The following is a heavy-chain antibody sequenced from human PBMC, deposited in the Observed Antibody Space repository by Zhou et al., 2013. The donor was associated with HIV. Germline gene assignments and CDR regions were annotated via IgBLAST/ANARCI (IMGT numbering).Heavy chain of an antibody. Sequence: QVQLQESGPGLVKPSETLSLTCTVSGGSISSHYWSWIRQPPGKGLEYIGYIHSTGSTNYNPSLKSRVTISVDTSKNQFSLKLSSVTAADTAVYYCARAGSGWYLSFFDYWGQGTLLTVSS. CDR1: GGSISSHY. V-gene: IGHV4-59*11. J-gene: IGHJ4*02. CDR3: ARAGSGWYLSFFDY. CDR2: IHSTGST. D-gene: IGHD6-19*01.